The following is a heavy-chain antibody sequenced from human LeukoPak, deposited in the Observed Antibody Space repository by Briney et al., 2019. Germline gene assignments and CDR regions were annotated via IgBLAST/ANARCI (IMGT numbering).Heavy chain of an antibody. D-gene: IGHD6-13*01. CDR1: GFTFSSYA. CDR2: ISGSGGST. J-gene: IGHJ6*04. Sequence: GGSLRLSCAASGFTFSSYAMSWVRQAPGKGLEWVSAISGSGGSTYYADSVKGRFTISSDNSKNTLYLQMNSLRAEDTAVYYCAKDISSSSWYLASMDVWGKGTTVTVSS. CDR3: AKDISSSSWYLASMDV. V-gene: IGHV3-23*01.